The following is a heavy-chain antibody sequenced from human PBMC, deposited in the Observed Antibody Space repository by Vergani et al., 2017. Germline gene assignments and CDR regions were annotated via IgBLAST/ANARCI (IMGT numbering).Heavy chain of an antibody. Sequence: QVQLQESGPGLVKPSQTLSLTCTVSGGSISSGGYYWSWIRQHPGKGREWSGNIYYSGSTYYDPSLKSRVTIAVDTSKKQFSLKLSSVTAADTAVYYCARDFYYDSSCVDYWGQGTLVTVSS. J-gene: IGHJ4*02. CDR1: GGSISSGGYY. CDR3: ARDFYYDSSCVDY. V-gene: IGHV4-31*03. D-gene: IGHD3-22*01. CDR2: IYYSGST.